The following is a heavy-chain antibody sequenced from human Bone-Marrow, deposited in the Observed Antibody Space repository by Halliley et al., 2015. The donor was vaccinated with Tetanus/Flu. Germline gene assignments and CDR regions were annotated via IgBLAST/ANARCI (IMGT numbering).Heavy chain of an antibody. J-gene: IGHJ3*02. Sequence: WIGEIYHSGTTKYNPSLKSRVTISVDKSNNQFSLKLTSVPAADTAVYYCARRVGGYFAFDMWGPGTLVTVSS. V-gene: IGHV4-4*02. CDR3: ARRVGGYFAFDM. CDR2: IYHSGTT. D-gene: IGHD3-22*01.